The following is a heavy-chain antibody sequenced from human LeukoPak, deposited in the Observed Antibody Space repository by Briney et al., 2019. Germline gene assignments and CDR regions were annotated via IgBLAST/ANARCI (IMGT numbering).Heavy chain of an antibody. J-gene: IGHJ5*02. CDR2: ISGTGYTI. Sequence: GGSLRLSCAASGFTFSDYYMTWIRQAPGKGLEWISFISGTGYTIYYTDSVRGRFTISRDNAKNSLYLQMNSLRAEDTAIYYCARADRLDGGPYLIGPWGQGTLVTVSS. D-gene: IGHD2-21*01. V-gene: IGHV3-11*01. CDR3: ARADRLDGGPYLIGP. CDR1: GFTFSDYY.